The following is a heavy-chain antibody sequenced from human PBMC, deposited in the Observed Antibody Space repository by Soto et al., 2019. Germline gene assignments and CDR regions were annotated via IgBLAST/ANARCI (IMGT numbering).Heavy chain of an antibody. Sequence: QVQLVQSGAAVTKPGASVTVSCKASGNTFTYYDINWVRQAAGQGPEWMGWMNPYSNNSGYAQNFQGRLIMTMDTSMTTSYMELTSLRSEDTAIYYCARGRVRRTWFDPWCQGTLVTVSS. V-gene: IGHV1-8*01. CDR3: ARGRVRRTWFDP. CDR2: MNPYSNNS. D-gene: IGHD6-6*01. J-gene: IGHJ5*02. CDR1: GNTFTYYD.